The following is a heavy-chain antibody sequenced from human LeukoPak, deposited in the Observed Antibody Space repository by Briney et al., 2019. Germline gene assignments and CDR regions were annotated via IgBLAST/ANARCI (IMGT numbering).Heavy chain of an antibody. CDR3: ATGTGRSDFDY. CDR1: GFTFINYA. J-gene: IGHJ4*02. Sequence: GGSLRLSCAASGFTFINYAMSWVRQAPGKGLEWVGRIKSKTDGGTIDYAAPVKGRFTISRDDSKNTLCLQMNSLETEDTAVYYCATGTGRSDFDYWGPGTLVTVSS. CDR2: IKSKTDGGTI. D-gene: IGHD1-1*01. V-gene: IGHV3-15*01.